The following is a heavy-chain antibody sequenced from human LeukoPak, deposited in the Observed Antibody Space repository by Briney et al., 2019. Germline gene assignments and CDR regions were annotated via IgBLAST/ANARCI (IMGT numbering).Heavy chain of an antibody. J-gene: IGHJ6*03. D-gene: IGHD3-10*01. Sequence: RPSETLSLTCAVYGGSFSGDFWSWIRQSPGKGLEWIGEIKHDGSTTYNPSLESRVTMSVDTSKNQFSLKLSSVTAADTAVYYCARLTKNDSGSFRFGKKKRGYMDVWGKGTTVTISS. CDR1: GGSFSGDF. CDR2: IKHDGST. V-gene: IGHV4-34*01. CDR3: ARLTKNDSGSFRFGKKKRGYMDV.